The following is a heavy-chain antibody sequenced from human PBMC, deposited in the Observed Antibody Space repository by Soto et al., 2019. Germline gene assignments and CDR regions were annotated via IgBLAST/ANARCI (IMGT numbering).Heavy chain of an antibody. V-gene: IGHV1-18*01. D-gene: IGHD1-1*01. CDR1: GYSFINYG. CDR3: ARTGTDWDFFEY. J-gene: IGHJ4*02. CDR2: ISPYNGNT. Sequence: QVQLVQSGAEAKKPGASLKVSCKASGYSFINYGINWVRQAPGQGLEWLGWISPYNGNTNYAEKFQERMTMTTDASTSTAYMDLRSLTSDDTAVYYCARTGTDWDFFEYWGQGTLVTVSS.